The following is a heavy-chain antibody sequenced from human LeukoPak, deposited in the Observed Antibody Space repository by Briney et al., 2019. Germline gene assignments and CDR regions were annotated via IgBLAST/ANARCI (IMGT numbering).Heavy chain of an antibody. D-gene: IGHD3-10*01. Sequence: GESLKISCKGSGYSFTSYWIGWVRQMPGKGLEWMGIIYPGDSDTRYSPSFQGQVTISADKSISTAYLQWSSLKASDTAMYYCARGVRYYGSGILRNNWFDPWGQGTLVTVSS. CDR3: ARGVRYYGSGILRNNWFDP. V-gene: IGHV5-51*01. CDR1: GYSFTSYW. CDR2: IYPGDSDT. J-gene: IGHJ5*02.